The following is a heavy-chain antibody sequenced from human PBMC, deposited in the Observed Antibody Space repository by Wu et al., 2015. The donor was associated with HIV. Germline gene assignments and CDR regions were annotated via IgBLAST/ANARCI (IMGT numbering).Heavy chain of an antibody. J-gene: IGHJ2*01. D-gene: IGHD3-10*01. CDR3: ARVQFDPYYYTYFDL. Sequence: LVQSGPEAKRPGASMNVSCKASYILTSYPIGWVRQAPGQRLEWMGWMNPYNGYRKPAQRFQDRITLSTDNSAHTAYMELRSLTSDDTAIYFCARVQFDPYYYTYFDLWGQGTLVTVSS. CDR1: YILTSYP. V-gene: IGHV1-18*01. CDR2: MNPYNGYR.